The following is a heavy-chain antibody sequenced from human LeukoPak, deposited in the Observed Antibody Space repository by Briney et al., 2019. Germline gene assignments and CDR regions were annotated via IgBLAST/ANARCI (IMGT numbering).Heavy chain of an antibody. D-gene: IGHD2-15*01. J-gene: IGHJ4*02. Sequence: PSETLSLTCIVSGGSISSYYWSWIRQPPGKGLEWIGYIYYSGSTNYNPSLKSRVTISVDTSKNQFSLKLSSVTAADTAVYYCARAGWPPIFDYWGQGTLVTVSS. CDR1: GGSISSYY. CDR2: IYYSGST. V-gene: IGHV4-59*08. CDR3: ARAGWPPIFDY.